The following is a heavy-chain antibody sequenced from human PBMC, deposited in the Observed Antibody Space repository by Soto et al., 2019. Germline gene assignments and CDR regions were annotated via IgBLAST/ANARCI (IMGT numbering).Heavy chain of an antibody. CDR2: MYNTGST. CDR3: ARDLWGYCGTDCYPLDV. Sequence: SETLSLTCTVSGASISGYYWSWIRQPPGKGLEWIGYMYNTGSTVYNPSFKSRVTISVDTSKNQFSLKLNSVTAADMAVYYCARDLWGYCGTDCYPLDVWGQGTTVT. CDR1: GASISGYY. D-gene: IGHD2-21*02. J-gene: IGHJ6*02. V-gene: IGHV4-59*01.